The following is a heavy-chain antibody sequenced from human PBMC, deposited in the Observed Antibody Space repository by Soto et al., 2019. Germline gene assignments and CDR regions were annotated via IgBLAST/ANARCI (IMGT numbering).Heavy chain of an antibody. CDR1: GGSLSGYW. J-gene: IGHJ5*02. CDR3: ARVDGGRIPVLPPPAHRRQTWFDP. V-gene: IGHV4-34*01. D-gene: IGHD3-16*01. CDR2: VYHRGET. Sequence: QVQLQQWGAGLLQPSETLALTCAVYGGSLSGYWWTWLRQTPGRGLEWIGEVYHRGETNYMPSLQVRGSMSVDTSKHQFSPRVTYGTAADTGASFCARVDGGRIPVLPPPAHRRQTWFDPWGRGT.